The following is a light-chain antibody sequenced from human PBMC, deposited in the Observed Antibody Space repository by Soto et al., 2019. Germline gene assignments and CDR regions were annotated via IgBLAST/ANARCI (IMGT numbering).Light chain of an antibody. V-gene: IGLV1-40*01. CDR1: SSNIGAGYD. J-gene: IGLJ3*02. Sequence: QSVLTQPPSVSGAPGHRVTISCTGTSSNIGAGYDVHWYQQLPGTAPKLLIYGSANRPSGVPDRISGSKSGTSASLVITGLQSEDEADYYCQSFDGTTLVFGGGTKLTVL. CDR2: GSA. CDR3: QSFDGTTLV.